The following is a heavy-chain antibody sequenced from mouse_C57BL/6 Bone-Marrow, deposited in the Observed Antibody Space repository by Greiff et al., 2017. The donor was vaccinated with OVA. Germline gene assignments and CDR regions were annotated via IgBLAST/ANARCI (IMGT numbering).Heavy chain of an antibody. D-gene: IGHD2-5*01. J-gene: IGHJ3*01. CDR3: ARSDYSNYVWLAY. V-gene: IGHV1-64*01. CDR1: GYTFTSYW. CDR2: IHPNSGST. Sequence: QVQLQQPGAELVKPGASVKLSCKASGYTFTSYWMHWVKQRPGQGLEWIGMIHPNSGSTNYNEKFKSKATLTVDKSSSTAYMQLSSLTSEDSAVYYCARSDYSNYVWLAYWGQGTLVTVSA.